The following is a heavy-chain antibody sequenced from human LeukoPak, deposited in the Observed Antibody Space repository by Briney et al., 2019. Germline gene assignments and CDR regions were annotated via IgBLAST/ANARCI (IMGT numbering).Heavy chain of an antibody. CDR3: AKDQKLEPFHY. CDR1: GFTFSSYT. J-gene: IGHJ4*02. Sequence: GGSLRLSCAASGFTFSSYTMTWVRQAPGRGLEWVSSISSSSSSIYYADSVKGRFTISRDNAKNSLYLQMNSLRVEDTAVYYCAKDQKLEPFHYWGQGTLVTVSS. D-gene: IGHD1-1*01. V-gene: IGHV3-21*01. CDR2: ISSSSSSI.